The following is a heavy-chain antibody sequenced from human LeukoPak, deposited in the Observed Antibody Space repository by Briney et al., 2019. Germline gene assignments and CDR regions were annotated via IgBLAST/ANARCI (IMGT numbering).Heavy chain of an antibody. D-gene: IGHD1-14*01. CDR3: ARGASNRFDY. V-gene: IGHV3-74*01. J-gene: IGHJ4*02. CDR2: IYTDGSST. CDR1: GFTFSNYW. Sequence: GGSLRLSCAASGFTFSNYWMRWVRQDPGKGLVWVSRIYTDGSSTNYADSVKGRFTISRDNAKNTLYLQMNSLRGEDTAVYYCARGASNRFDYWGQGTLVTVSS.